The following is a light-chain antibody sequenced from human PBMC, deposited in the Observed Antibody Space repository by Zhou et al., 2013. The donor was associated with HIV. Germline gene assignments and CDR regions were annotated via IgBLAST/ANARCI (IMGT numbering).Light chain of an antibody. Sequence: DVVMTQSPLSLSVSPGEPASISCRSSESLLYNGHNHLDWYLQKPGQSPQLLIYLASNRPPGPDRFSGSVSGTDFTLTISRVEAEDGRVNFRQVQALHTFTFGGGPRWRSN. CDR3: VQALHTFT. J-gene: IGKJ4*01. V-gene: IGKV2-28*01. CDR2: LAS. CDR1: ESLLYNGHNH.